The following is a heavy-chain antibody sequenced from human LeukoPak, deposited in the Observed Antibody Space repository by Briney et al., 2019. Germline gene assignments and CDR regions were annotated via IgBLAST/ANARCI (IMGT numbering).Heavy chain of an antibody. CDR1: GFTFSSYA. D-gene: IGHD6-19*01. CDR3: ARDRGQWLVQGIDY. CDR2: ISYDGSNK. J-gene: IGHJ4*02. V-gene: IGHV3-30*04. Sequence: GGSLRLSCAASGFTFSSYAMHWVRQAPGKGLEXXXVISYDGSNKYYADSVKGRFTISRDNSKNTLYLQMNSLRAEDTAVYYCARDRGQWLVQGIDYWGQGTLVTVSS.